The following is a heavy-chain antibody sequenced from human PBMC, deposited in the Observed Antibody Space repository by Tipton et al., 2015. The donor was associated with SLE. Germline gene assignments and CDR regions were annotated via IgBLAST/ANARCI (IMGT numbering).Heavy chain of an antibody. CDR1: GFAFSDYA. CDR3: ARGDVGSLPSYGMDV. J-gene: IGHJ6*02. CDR2: VRSNTHGGTT. D-gene: IGHD6-13*01. V-gene: IGHV3-49*04. Sequence: SLRLSCKTSGFAFSDYAMTWVRQAPGKGLEWVGVVRSNTHGGTTEYAASVQGRFTISRDDSQKIVSLQMNGLRPEDTALYYCARGDVGSLPSYGMDVWGQGTSVTVSS.